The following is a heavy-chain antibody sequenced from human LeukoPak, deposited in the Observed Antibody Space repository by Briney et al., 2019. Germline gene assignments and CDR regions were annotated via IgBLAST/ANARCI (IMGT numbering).Heavy chain of an antibody. V-gene: IGHV3-11*01. CDR3: ARGPPDFYNSGSYYNGYNWFDS. J-gene: IGHJ5*01. D-gene: IGHD3-10*01. CDR2: ISSSGSTL. Sequence: GGSLRLSCAASAFTCSDYYMSWIPQAPGMGREGVLYISSSGSTLYYADPVKGRFTISRDNAKNSLYLQMNSLRAEDTAVYYCARGPPDFYNSGSYYNGYNWFDSWGQGTLVTVSS. CDR1: AFTCSDYY.